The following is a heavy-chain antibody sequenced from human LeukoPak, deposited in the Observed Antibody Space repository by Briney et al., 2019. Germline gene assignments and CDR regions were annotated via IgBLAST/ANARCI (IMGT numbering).Heavy chain of an antibody. CDR2: ISYDGSNK. V-gene: IGHV3-30*18. CDR3: AKDRTPYYYYYYMDV. Sequence: GGSLRLSCAASGFTFSSYGMHWVRQAPGKGLEWVAVISYDGSNKYYADSVKGRFTISRDNSKNTLYLQMNSLRAEDTAVYYCAKDRTPYYYYYYMDVWAKGPRSPSP. D-gene: IGHD1-14*01. CDR1: GFTFSSYG. J-gene: IGHJ6*03.